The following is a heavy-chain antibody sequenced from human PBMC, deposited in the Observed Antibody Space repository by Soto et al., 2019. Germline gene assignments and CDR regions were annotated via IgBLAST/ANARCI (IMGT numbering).Heavy chain of an antibody. Sequence: QVQLVQSGAEVKEPGASVRVSCKTSGYTFTSYGFSWVRQAPGQGLEWMAWISANNGDTNSAGKFQGRVILTTDASTSIAYMELRNLRSDDTAIYYWARDFRNSCSGTSCSYFDSWGQGTLVTVSS. V-gene: IGHV1-18*01. CDR3: ARDFRNSCSGTSCSYFDS. D-gene: IGHD2-2*01. CDR2: ISANNGDT. CDR1: GYTFTSYG. J-gene: IGHJ4*02.